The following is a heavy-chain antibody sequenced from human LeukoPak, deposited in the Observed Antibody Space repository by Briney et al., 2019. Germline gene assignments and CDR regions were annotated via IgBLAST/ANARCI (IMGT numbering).Heavy chain of an antibody. V-gene: IGHV4-61*02. CDR1: GGSISSGSYY. J-gene: IGHJ4*02. D-gene: IGHD4-17*01. CDR3: ARGPTTVTRAFDY. Sequence: SQTLSLTCTVSGGSISSGSYYWSWIRQPAGEGLEWIGRIYTSGSTNYNPSLKSRVTMSVDTSKNQFSLNLNSVTAADTAVYYCARGPTTVTRAFDYWGQGTLVTVSS. CDR2: IYTSGST.